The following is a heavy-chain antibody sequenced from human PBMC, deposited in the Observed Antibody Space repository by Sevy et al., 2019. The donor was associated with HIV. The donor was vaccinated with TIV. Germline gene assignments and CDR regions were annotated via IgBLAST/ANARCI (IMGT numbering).Heavy chain of an antibody. CDR2: INPSGGST. D-gene: IGHD3-3*01. CDR3: ARDAAYDFWSGYHVGYFDY. V-gene: IGHV1-46*01. J-gene: IGHJ4*02. Sequence: ASVKVSCKASGYTFTSYYMHWVRQAPGQGLEWMGIINPSGGSTSYAQKFQGRVTMTRDTSTSPVYMELSSLSSEDPAVYYFARDAAYDFWSGYHVGYFDYWGQGTLVTVSS. CDR1: GYTFTSYY.